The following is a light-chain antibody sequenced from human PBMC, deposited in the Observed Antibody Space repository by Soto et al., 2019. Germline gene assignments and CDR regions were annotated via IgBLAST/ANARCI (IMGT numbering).Light chain of an antibody. Sequence: DIQMTQSPSTLSGSVGDRVTITCRASQSISNWLAWYQQQPGKAPKLLIYAASILQSGVPSRFSGSGSGTDFTLAISSLQPEDFTTYYCQQSYSIPQTFGHGTKVDIK. CDR1: QSISNW. J-gene: IGKJ1*01. CDR3: QQSYSIPQT. CDR2: AAS. V-gene: IGKV1-39*01.